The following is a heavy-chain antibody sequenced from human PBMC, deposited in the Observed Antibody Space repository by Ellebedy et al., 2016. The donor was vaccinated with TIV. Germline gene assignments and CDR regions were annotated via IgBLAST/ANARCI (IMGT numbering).Heavy chain of an antibody. D-gene: IGHD5-24*01. CDR3: AKDRGGDGYNSFDS. CDR2: ISTGSSYI. Sequence: GGSLRLSCVGSGFTFRGFRMNWVRQAPGKGLELVSAISTGSSYIYYADSVKGRFIVSRDNAKNSLYLQMNSLRADDTAVYYCAKDRGGDGYNSFDSWGRGTVVTVSS. J-gene: IGHJ4*02. CDR1: GFTFRGFR. V-gene: IGHV3-21*06.